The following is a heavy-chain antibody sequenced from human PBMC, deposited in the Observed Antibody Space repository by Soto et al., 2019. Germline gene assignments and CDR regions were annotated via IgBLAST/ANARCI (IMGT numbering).Heavy chain of an antibody. CDR1: GYSFTSYW. CDR3: ARASIVVVVAATPDAFDI. J-gene: IGHJ3*02. D-gene: IGHD2-15*01. CDR2: IDPSDSYT. Sequence: PGASLKISCKGSGYSFTSYWISWVRQMPGKGLEWMGRIDPSDSYTNYSPSFQGHVTISADKSISTAYLQWSSLKASDTAMYYCARASIVVVVAATPDAFDIWGQGTMVTVSS. V-gene: IGHV5-10-1*01.